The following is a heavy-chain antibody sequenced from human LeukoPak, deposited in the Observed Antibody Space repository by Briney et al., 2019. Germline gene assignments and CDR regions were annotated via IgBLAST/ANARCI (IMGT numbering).Heavy chain of an antibody. D-gene: IGHD3-3*01. CDR1: GYTFTGYY. CDR3: ARSPVLRFLEWLFDY. V-gene: IGHV1-2*02. CDR2: INPNSGGT. J-gene: IGHJ4*02. Sequence: ASVKVSCKASGYTFTGYYMHWVRQAPGQGLEWMGWINPNSGGTNYAQKFQGRVTMTRDTSISTAYMELSRLRSDDTAVYHCARSPVLRFLEWLFDYWGQGTLVTVSS.